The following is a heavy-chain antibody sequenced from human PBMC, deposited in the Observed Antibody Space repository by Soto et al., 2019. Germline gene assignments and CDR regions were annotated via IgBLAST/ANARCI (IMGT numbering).Heavy chain of an antibody. CDR3: ARIIVPGYFDL. D-gene: IGHD3-16*02. CDR1: GFTFDDFA. V-gene: IGHV3-9*01. CDR2: INWNSRDI. Sequence: EVQLVESGGGLVQPGRSLRLSCAASGFTFDDFAMHWVRQVPGKGLEWVSGINWNSRDIAYADSVKGRFTISSDNAGTSPYLQMYSLRTDDTALYYCARIIVPGYFDLWGQGTQVTVSS. J-gene: IGHJ4*02.